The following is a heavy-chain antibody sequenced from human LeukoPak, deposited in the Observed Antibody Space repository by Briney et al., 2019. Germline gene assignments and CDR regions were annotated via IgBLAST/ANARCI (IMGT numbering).Heavy chain of an antibody. Sequence: AGGSLRLSCAASGFTFSSYATSWVRQAPGKGLEWVSAISGSGGSTYYADSVKGRFTISRDNSKNTLYLQMNSLRAEDTAVYYCAKEGWSRDGSGSFSSFDYWGQGTLVTVSS. CDR1: GFTFSSYA. V-gene: IGHV3-23*01. J-gene: IGHJ4*02. D-gene: IGHD3-10*01. CDR3: AKEGWSRDGSGSFSSFDY. CDR2: ISGSGGST.